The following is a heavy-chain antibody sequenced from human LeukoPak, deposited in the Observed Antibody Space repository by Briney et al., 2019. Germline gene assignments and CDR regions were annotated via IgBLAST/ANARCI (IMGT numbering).Heavy chain of an antibody. V-gene: IGHV1-69*13. J-gene: IGHJ6*02. CDR2: IIPIFGTA. Sequence: GASVKVSCTASGGTFSSYAISWVRQAPGQGLEWMGGIIPIFGTANYAQKFQGRVTITADESTSTAYMELSSLRSEDTAVYYCARDRIAVAPSTRGYYGMDVWGQGTTVTVSS. CDR1: GGTFSSYA. D-gene: IGHD6-19*01. CDR3: ARDRIAVAPSTRGYYGMDV.